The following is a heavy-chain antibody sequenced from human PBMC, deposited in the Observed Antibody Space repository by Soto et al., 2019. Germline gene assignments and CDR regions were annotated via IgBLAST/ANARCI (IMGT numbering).Heavy chain of an antibody. V-gene: IGHV4-30-4*01. Sequence: QVQLQESGPGLVKPSQTLSLTSTVSGGSISSGDYYWSWIRQPPGKGLEWIGYIHYSGSTYYNPSLMSRVTISVDPSKHQCSLKLSSVNAAATAVYYCAIYGAGRSFDYWGQGTLVTVSS. CDR2: IHYSGST. CDR3: AIYGAGRSFDY. D-gene: IGHD3-10*01. CDR1: GGSISSGDYY. J-gene: IGHJ4*02.